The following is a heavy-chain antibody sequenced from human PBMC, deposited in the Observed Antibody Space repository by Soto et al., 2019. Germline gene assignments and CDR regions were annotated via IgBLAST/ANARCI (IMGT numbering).Heavy chain of an antibody. J-gene: IGHJ4*02. CDR3: AKDRGAYCGGDCYPNFDY. Sequence: EVQLLESGGGLVQPGGSLRLSCAASGFTFSSYAMSWVRQAPGKGLEWVSAISGSGGSTYYADSVKGRFTISRDKSKNTLYLQMNSLRAEDTAVYYCAKDRGAYCGGDCYPNFDYWGQGTLVTVSS. CDR2: ISGSGGST. D-gene: IGHD2-21*01. V-gene: IGHV3-23*01. CDR1: GFTFSSYA.